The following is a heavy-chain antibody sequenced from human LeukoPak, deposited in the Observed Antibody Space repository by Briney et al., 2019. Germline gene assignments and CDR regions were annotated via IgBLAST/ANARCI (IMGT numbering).Heavy chain of an antibody. Sequence: PGGSLRLSCAASEFTFSSSALSWVRQAPGKGLEWVSAISGSGDTTYYADSVKGRFTISRDNSKNTLYLQMNSLRAEDTALYYCATGMRGSGRFDHWGQGTLVTVSS. V-gene: IGHV3-23*01. CDR1: EFTFSSSA. D-gene: IGHD3-10*01. J-gene: IGHJ4*02. CDR3: ATGMRGSGRFDH. CDR2: ISGSGDTT.